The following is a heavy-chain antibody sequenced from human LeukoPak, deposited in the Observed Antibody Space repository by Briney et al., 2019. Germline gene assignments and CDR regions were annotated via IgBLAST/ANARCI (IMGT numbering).Heavy chain of an antibody. CDR1: GYTFTGYY. Sequence: ASVKVSCKASGYTFTGYYMHWVRQAPGQGLEWMGWINPNSGGTNYAQKFQGRVTMTRDTSISTAYMELSRLRSDDTAVYYCARGGEVRGVIITLGYWGQGTLVTVSS. J-gene: IGHJ4*02. CDR3: ARGGEVRGVIITLGY. V-gene: IGHV1-2*02. CDR2: INPNSGGT. D-gene: IGHD3-10*01.